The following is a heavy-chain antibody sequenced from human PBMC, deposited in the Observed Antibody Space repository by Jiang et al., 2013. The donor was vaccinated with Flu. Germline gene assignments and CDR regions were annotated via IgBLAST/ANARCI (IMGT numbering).Heavy chain of an antibody. Sequence: GSGLVKPSETLSLTCTVSGGSITSISYYWGWIRQPPGKGLEWIGSIYYSGRTYYNPSLKSRVTISVDTSKNQFSLKLSSVTAADTAVYYCARHPIGKGCWSGLFCVDGMDVWGQGTTVTVFS. CDR2: IYYSGRT. V-gene: IGHV4-39*01. CDR1: GGSITSISYY. CDR3: ARHPIGKGCWSGLFCVDGMDV. J-gene: IGHJ6*02. D-gene: IGHD3-3*01.